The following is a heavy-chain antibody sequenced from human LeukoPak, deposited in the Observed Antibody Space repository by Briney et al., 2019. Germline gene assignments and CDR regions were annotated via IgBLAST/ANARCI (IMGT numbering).Heavy chain of an antibody. V-gene: IGHV3-23*01. D-gene: IGHD3-9*01. J-gene: IGHJ4*02. CDR3: ARDFDQGGAAYYFNY. Sequence: GGSLRLSCAASGFTFNSNGMSWVRQAPGKGLEWVSVISASGGSTYYADSVKGRFTISRDNSKNTLYLQMNSLRAEDTAVYYCARDFDQGGAAYYFNYWGQGTLVTV. CDR2: ISASGGST. CDR1: GFTFNSNG.